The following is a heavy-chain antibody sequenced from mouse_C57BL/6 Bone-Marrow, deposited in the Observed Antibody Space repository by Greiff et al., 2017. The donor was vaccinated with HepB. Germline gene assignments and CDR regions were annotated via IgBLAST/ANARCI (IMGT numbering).Heavy chain of an antibody. V-gene: IGHV1-43*01. Sequence: DVKLVESGPELVKPGASVKISCKASGYSFTGYYMHWVKQSSEKSLEWIGEINPSTGGTSYNQKFKGKATLTVDKSSSTAYMQLKSLTSEDSAVYYCAPDSSGYRGFAYWGQGTLVTVSA. J-gene: IGHJ3*01. CDR2: INPSTGGT. D-gene: IGHD3-2*02. CDR1: GYSFTGYY. CDR3: APDSSGYRGFAY.